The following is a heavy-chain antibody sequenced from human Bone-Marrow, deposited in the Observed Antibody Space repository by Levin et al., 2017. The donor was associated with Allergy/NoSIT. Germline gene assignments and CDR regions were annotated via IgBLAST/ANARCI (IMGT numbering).Heavy chain of an antibody. D-gene: IGHD3-10*02. CDR3: ARVASCSGIDSYYIAL. Sequence: ASVKVSCKGSGYSFTRNGINWVRQAPGQGLEWMGWINGNTGNTNYAQKFQDRVTMTTDTSPSTAPMELRSLRSDDTAVYFCARVASCSGIDSYYIALWGQGTLVTVSS. CDR1: GYSFTRNG. J-gene: IGHJ4*02. V-gene: IGHV1-18*01. CDR2: INGNTGNT.